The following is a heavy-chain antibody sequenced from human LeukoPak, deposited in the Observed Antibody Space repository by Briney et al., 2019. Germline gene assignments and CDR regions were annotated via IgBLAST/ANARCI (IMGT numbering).Heavy chain of an antibody. D-gene: IGHD3-16*02. Sequence: PGGPLRLSCAASGFTFSSYSMNWVRQAPGKGLEWVSSISSSSSYIYYADSVKGRFTISRDNAKNSLYLQMNSLRAEDTAVYYCARYAESYYFDYWGQGTLVTVSS. CDR2: ISSSSSYI. CDR3: ARYAESYYFDY. CDR1: GFTFSSYS. V-gene: IGHV3-21*01. J-gene: IGHJ4*02.